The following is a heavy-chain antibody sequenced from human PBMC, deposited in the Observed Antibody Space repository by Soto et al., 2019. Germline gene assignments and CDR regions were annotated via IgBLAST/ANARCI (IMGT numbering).Heavy chain of an antibody. Sequence: PGGSLRLSCAASGFTFSSYGMHWVRQAPGKGLEWVAVISYDGSNKYYADSVKGRFTISRDNSKNTLYLQMNSLRAEDTAVYYCAKEGSSSAGSPFVYYYYGMDVWGQGTTVTVSS. CDR2: ISYDGSNK. CDR1: GFTFSSYG. V-gene: IGHV3-30*18. J-gene: IGHJ6*02. CDR3: AKEGSSSAGSPFVYYYYGMDV. D-gene: IGHD3-10*01.